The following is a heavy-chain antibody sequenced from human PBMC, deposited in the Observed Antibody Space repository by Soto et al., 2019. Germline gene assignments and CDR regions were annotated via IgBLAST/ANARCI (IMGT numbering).Heavy chain of an antibody. CDR2: IYYSGST. D-gene: IGHD6-19*01. V-gene: IGHV4-59*01. CDR1: GGSISGYY. CDR3: ARRNSVYYFDY. J-gene: IGHJ4*02. Sequence: QVQLQESGPGLVKPSETLSLTCTVSGGSISGYYWSWIRQPPGKGLEWIGYIYYSGSTNYNPSLKSRVTISVDTSKNPFSLKLSSVTAADTAVYYCARRNSVYYFDYWGQGTLVTVSS.